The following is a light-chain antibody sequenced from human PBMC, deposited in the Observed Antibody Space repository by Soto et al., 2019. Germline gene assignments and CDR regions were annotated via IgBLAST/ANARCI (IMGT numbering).Light chain of an antibody. CDR3: QQYKDLPPLT. CDR2: GAS. J-gene: IGKJ4*01. V-gene: IGKV3D-15*01. CDR1: QTINSN. Sequence: EILMTQSPLTLSVSPGEGATLSCRASQTINSNLAWYQQRPGQAPRVLIYGASSRASGIPDRFSGSGSGTDFTLTINGLEPDDFAVYYCQQYKDLPPLTFGGGTRVESK.